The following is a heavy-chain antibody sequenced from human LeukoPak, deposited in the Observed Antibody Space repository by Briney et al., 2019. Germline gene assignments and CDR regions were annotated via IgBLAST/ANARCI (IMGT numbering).Heavy chain of an antibody. D-gene: IGHD5-18*01. CDR3: ARGYGSPHYYYYMDV. Sequence: SETLSRTCTVSGGSISSHYWSWIRQPPGKGLEWIGYIYYSGSTNYNPSLKSRVTISVDTSKNQFSLKLSSVTAADTAVYCCARGYGSPHYYYYMDVWGKGTTVTVSS. CDR2: IYYSGST. V-gene: IGHV4-59*11. J-gene: IGHJ6*03. CDR1: GGSISSHY.